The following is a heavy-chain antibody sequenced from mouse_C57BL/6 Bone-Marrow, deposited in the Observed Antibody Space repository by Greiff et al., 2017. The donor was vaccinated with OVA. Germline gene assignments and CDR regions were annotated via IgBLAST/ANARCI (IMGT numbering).Heavy chain of an antibody. CDR1: GYTFTSYG. V-gene: IGHV1-81*01. CDR2: IYPRSGNT. Sequence: VQLQQSGAELARPGASVKLSCKASGYTFTSYGISWVKQRTGQGLEWIGEIYPRSGNTYYNEKFKGKATLTADKSSSTAYMELRRLTSEDSAVYFCASGNIYWYFDVWGTGTTVTVSS. CDR3: ASGNIYWYFDV. J-gene: IGHJ1*03. D-gene: IGHD2-1*01.